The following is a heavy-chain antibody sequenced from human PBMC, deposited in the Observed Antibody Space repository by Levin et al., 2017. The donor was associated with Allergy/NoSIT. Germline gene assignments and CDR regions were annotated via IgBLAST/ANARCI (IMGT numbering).Heavy chain of an antibody. J-gene: IGHJ4*02. Sequence: NLGESLKISCKGSGYSFTSYWITWVRQMPGKGLEWMGRIDPSDSYTNYSPSFQGHVTISADKSISTAYLQWSSLKASDTAMYYCARSQWLDKYYFDYWGQGTLVTVSS. CDR1: GYSFTSYW. CDR3: ARSQWLDKYYFDY. V-gene: IGHV5-10-1*01. D-gene: IGHD6-19*01. CDR2: IDPSDSYT.